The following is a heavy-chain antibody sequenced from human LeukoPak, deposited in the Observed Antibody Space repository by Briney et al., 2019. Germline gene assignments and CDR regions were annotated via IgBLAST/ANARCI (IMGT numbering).Heavy chain of an antibody. CDR1: GFPFSIFD. V-gene: IGHV3-23*01. CDR2: ISGRDGST. J-gene: IGHJ4*02. D-gene: IGHD1-26*01. CDR3: AKSQHQVGATDY. Sequence: PGGSLRLSCAASGFPFSIFDMSWVRQAPGKGLEWVSAISGRDGSTYYADAVRGRFTISRDNSKNTLYLQMNSLRAEDTAVYYCAKSQHQVGATDYWGQGTLVTVSS.